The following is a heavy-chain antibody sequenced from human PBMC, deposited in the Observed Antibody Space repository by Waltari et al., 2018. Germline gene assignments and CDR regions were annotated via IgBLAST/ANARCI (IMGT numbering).Heavy chain of an antibody. Sequence: VQLLEPGGGVVQPGGSLRLSCAASGVILSSHGTPWVRQIPGKGLEWVAFISFDGKKIFDADSVRGRFTISRDNSNNIVFLQMNSLRPEDSGVYYCAKDGDYSLTEYDAFDVWGQGTVVTVSP. J-gene: IGHJ3*01. CDR2: ISFDGKKI. V-gene: IGHV3-30*02. CDR3: AKDGDYSLTEYDAFDV. CDR1: GVILSSHG. D-gene: IGHD4-17*01.